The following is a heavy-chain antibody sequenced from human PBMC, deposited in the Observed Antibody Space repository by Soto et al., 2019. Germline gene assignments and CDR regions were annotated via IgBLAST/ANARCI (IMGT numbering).Heavy chain of an antibody. Sequence: QVQLVESGGGVVKPGRSLRLSCAASGFTFSSYAMHWVRQAPGKGLEWVAVISYDGSNKYYADSVKGRFTISRDNSKNTLYLQMNSLRAEDTAVYYCAKVLGGFDGDYNYFDYWGQGTLVTVSS. CDR3: AKVLGGFDGDYNYFDY. J-gene: IGHJ4*02. CDR1: GFTFSSYA. V-gene: IGHV3-30*14. D-gene: IGHD4-17*01. CDR2: ISYDGSNK.